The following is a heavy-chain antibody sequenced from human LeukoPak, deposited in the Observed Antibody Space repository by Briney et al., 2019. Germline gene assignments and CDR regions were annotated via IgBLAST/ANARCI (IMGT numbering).Heavy chain of an antibody. V-gene: IGHV1-8*01. D-gene: IGHD6-13*01. CDR2: MNPNSGNT. CDR1: GYTFTSYD. J-gene: IGHJ5*02. Sequence: GASVTVSCKASGYTFTSYDINWVRQAPGQGLEWMGWMNPNSGNTGYAQKFQGRVTMTRNTSISTAYMELSSLRSEDTAVYYCARGPRGAAAGRRWFDPWGQGTLVTVSS. CDR3: ARGPRGAAAGRRWFDP.